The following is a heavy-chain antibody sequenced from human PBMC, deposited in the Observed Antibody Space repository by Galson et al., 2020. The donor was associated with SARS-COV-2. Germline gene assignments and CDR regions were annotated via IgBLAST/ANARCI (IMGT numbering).Heavy chain of an antibody. D-gene: IGHD3-10*01. Sequence: GGSLRLSCAASGFTLSNYDMHWVRQAPGRGLEWGAVISYDGSKTYYADSVKGRFTVSRDSSKNTLYLHVNSLRVEDTAVYYCANGGGATVARALMIVPFNYWGQGTLVTVSS. CDR1: GFTLSNYD. CDR3: ANGGGATVARALMIVPFNY. J-gene: IGHJ4*02. CDR2: ISYDGSKT. V-gene: IGHV3-30*18.